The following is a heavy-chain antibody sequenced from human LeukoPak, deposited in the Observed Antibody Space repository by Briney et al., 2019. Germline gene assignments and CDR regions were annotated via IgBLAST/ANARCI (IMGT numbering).Heavy chain of an antibody. Sequence: GGSLRLSCAASGFTFSSYAMHWVRQAPVKGLEWVAVISYDGSNKYYADSVKGRFTISRDNSKNTLYLQMNSLRAEDTAVYYCARGYCSSNSCYGMDVWGQGTTVTVSS. CDR3: ARGYCSSNSCYGMDV. CDR2: ISYDGSNK. J-gene: IGHJ6*02. CDR1: GFTFSSYA. V-gene: IGHV3-30-3*01. D-gene: IGHD2-2*01.